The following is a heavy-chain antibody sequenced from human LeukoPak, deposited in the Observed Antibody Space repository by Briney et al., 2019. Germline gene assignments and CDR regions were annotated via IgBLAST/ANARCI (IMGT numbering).Heavy chain of an antibody. V-gene: IGHV1-24*01. CDR3: ATVRAVWEPRVFNRVYYFDY. Sequence: ASVKVSCKVSGYTLTELSMNWVRQAPGKGLEWMGGFDPEDGETIYAQKFQGRVTMTEDTSTDTAYMELSNLRSEDTAVYYCATVRAVWEPRVFNRVYYFDYWGQGTLVTVSS. J-gene: IGHJ4*02. CDR2: FDPEDGET. CDR1: GYTLTELS. D-gene: IGHD1-26*01.